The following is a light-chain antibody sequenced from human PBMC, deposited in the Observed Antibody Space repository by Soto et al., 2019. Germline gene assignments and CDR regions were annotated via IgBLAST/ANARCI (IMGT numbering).Light chain of an antibody. CDR1: QSVSSSY. V-gene: IGKV3-20*01. J-gene: IGKJ1*01. CDR3: LHYNDWPRWT. CDR2: GAS. Sequence: EIVLTQSPGTLSLSPGERATLSCRASQSVSSSYLAWYQQKPGQAPRLLIYGASSRATGIPDRFSGSGSGTDFTLTISRLEPEDFAVYYCLHYNDWPRWTFGQGTKVEV.